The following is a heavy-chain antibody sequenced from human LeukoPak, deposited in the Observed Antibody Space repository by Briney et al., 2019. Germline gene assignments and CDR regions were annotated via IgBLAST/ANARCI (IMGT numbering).Heavy chain of an antibody. CDR1: GGSISSGSYY. CDR2: IYTSGST. Sequence: TSETLSLTCTVSGGSISSGSYYWSWIRQPGGKGLEWIGRIYTSGSTNYNPSLKSRVTISVDTSKNQFSLKLSSVTAADTAVYYCARERYYGFSMDVWGKGTTVTVSS. V-gene: IGHV4-61*02. CDR3: ARERYYGFSMDV. J-gene: IGHJ6*03. D-gene: IGHD3-10*01.